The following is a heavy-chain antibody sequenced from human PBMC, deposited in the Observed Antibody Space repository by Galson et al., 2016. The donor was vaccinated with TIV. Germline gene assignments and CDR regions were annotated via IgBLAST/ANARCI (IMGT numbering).Heavy chain of an antibody. CDR3: VKDIRPGGWNDGGFDY. J-gene: IGHJ4*02. V-gene: IGHV3-9*01. D-gene: IGHD1-1*01. CDR1: GFTFDDYA. Sequence: SLRLSCAASGFTFDDYAIHWVRQAPGKGLEWVSGISWDSTGIYYRDSVKGRFIISRDNAKNSLYLQMNSLRVDDTAFYYCVKDIRPGGWNDGGFDYWGQGTLVTVSS. CDR2: ISWDSTGI.